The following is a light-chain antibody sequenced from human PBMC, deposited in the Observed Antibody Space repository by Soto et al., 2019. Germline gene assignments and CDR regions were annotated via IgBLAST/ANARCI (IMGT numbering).Light chain of an antibody. Sequence: DIVLTQSPGTLSLSPGERATLSCRASQNVGYNYLAWYQQKPGQAPRLLIYDASSRVPGLPDRFSGSGSGTDFTLTIARVEPEDFAVYYCQQCATSPRTFGQGTKVEI. CDR3: QQCATSPRT. CDR2: DAS. J-gene: IGKJ1*01. CDR1: QNVGYNY. V-gene: IGKV3-20*01.